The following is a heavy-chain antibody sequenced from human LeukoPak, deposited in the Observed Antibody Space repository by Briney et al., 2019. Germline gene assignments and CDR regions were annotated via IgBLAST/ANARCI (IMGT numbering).Heavy chain of an antibody. J-gene: IGHJ4*02. Sequence: GRSLRLSCAASGFTFSSYAMSWVRQAPGKGLEWVSAISGSGGSTYYADSVKGRFTISRDNSKNTLYLQMNSLRAEDTAVYYCAKILQQWLVYYFDYWGQGTLVTVSS. V-gene: IGHV3-23*01. CDR2: ISGSGGST. CDR1: GFTFSSYA. CDR3: AKILQQWLVYYFDY. D-gene: IGHD6-19*01.